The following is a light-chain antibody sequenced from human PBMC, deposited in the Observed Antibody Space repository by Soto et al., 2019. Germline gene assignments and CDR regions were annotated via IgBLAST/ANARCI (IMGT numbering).Light chain of an antibody. J-gene: IGKJ1*01. Sequence: EIVMTQSPATLSVSPGEGATLSCRASQSISTKLAWYQQKPGQAPRLLIYAASTRATGVPARFSGSGSGTAFPLTISSLQSEDLAVYYCQHYNDWRWTFGQGTKVEL. V-gene: IGKV3-15*01. CDR2: AAS. CDR3: QHYNDWRWT. CDR1: QSISTK.